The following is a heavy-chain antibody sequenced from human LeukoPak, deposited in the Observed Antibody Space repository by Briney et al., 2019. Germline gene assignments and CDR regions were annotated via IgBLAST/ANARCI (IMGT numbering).Heavy chain of an antibody. J-gene: IGHJ4*02. D-gene: IGHD6-19*01. CDR3: TIRLGQWLDDDY. Sequence: TGGSLRLSCAASGFTFSNAWMSWVRQAPGKGLEWVGRIKSKTDGGTTDYAAPVKGRFTISRDDSKNTLYLQMNSLKTEDTAVYYCTIRLGQWLDDDYWGQGTLVTVSS. CDR1: GFTFSNAW. V-gene: IGHV3-15*01. CDR2: IKSKTDGGTT.